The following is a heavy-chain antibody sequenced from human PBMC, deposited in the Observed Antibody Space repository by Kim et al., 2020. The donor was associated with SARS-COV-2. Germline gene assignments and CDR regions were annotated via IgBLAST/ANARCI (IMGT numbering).Heavy chain of an antibody. J-gene: IGHJ4*02. CDR1: GYTLTELS. CDR2: FDPEDGET. Sequence: ASVKVSCKVSGYTLTELSMHWVRQAPGKGLEWMGGFDPEDGETIYAQKFQGRVTMTEDTSTDTAYMELSSLRSEDTAGYYCATASNYDILTGYSHPPDYWGQGTLVTVSS. CDR3: ATASNYDILTGYSHPPDY. D-gene: IGHD3-9*01. V-gene: IGHV1-24*01.